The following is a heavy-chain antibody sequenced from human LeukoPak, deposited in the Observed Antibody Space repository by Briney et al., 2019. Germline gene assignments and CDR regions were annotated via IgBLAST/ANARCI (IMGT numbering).Heavy chain of an antibody. CDR1: GYSISSGYY. CDR2: IYHSGST. D-gene: IGHD2-2*02. J-gene: IGHJ5*02. Sequence: SETLSLTCTVSGYSISSGYYWGWIRQPPGKGLEWIGNIYHSGSTYYNPSLKSRVTMSRDTSKNQYSLNLNSVTATDTAVYYCARECSSTTCYTRSFDPWGQGTLVTVSS. V-gene: IGHV4-38-2*02. CDR3: ARECSSTTCYTRSFDP.